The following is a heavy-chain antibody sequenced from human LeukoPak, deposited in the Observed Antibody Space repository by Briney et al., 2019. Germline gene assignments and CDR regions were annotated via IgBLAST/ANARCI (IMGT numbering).Heavy chain of an antibody. V-gene: IGHV3-30*02. J-gene: IGHJ4*02. CDR1: GFTFSSYG. Sequence: GGSLRLSCAASGFTFSSYGMHWVRQAPGKGLEWVAFIRYDGSNKYYADSVKGRFTISRDNAKNSLYLQMNSLRAEDTAVYYCARDTVWGYSYVDDYWGQGTLVTVSS. D-gene: IGHD5-18*01. CDR3: ARDTVWGYSYVDDY. CDR2: IRYDGSNK.